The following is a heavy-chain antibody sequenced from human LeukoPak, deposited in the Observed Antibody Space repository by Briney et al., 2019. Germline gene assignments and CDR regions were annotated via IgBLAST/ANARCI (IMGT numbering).Heavy chain of an antibody. CDR2: IFYSGST. CDR1: GGSIATNAYL. D-gene: IGHD3-16*01. V-gene: IGHV4-39*07. CDR3: ATDTGYSGGEFFEY. J-gene: IGHJ4*02. Sequence: SETLSFTCTVSGGSIATNAYLWAWIRQPPGRGLEWIASIFYSGSTYYHPSLKSRVTISRDTSKNQFSLNLNSVTAADTAVYYCATDTGYSGGEFFEYWGQGSLVTVSS.